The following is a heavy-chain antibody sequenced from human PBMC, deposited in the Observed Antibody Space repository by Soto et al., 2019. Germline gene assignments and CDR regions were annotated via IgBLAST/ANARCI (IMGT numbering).Heavy chain of an antibody. D-gene: IGHD3-10*02. V-gene: IGHV2-5*01. CDR1: GFSLNSTGVG. CDR3: AHIRFVRGSNWFDP. CDR2: ISWNNNK. J-gene: IGHJ5*02. Sequence: QITLKESGPTLVKPTQPLTLTCTFSGFSLNSTGVGVGWIRQPPGKALEWLALISWNNNKLYSPSLRTRLSNTKDTSTNQVVLTVTNMDPEDTGTYYCAHIRFVRGSNWFDPWGQGTLVIVSS.